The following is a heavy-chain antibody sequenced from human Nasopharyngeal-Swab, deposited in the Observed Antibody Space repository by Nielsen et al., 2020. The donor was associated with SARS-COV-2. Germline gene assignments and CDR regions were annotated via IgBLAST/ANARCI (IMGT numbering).Heavy chain of an antibody. CDR3: AKEEYCSGRSCSYLDY. D-gene: IGHD2-15*01. V-gene: IGHV3-33*06. J-gene: IGHJ4*02. CDR2: LWFDGSKE. CDR1: GFTLTKYS. Sequence: GESLKISCGVSGFTLTKYSIHWVRQAPGKGPEWMAVLWFDGSKEYYADSVKGRFTISRDNSKNTLYLQMNGLRAEDTAVYYCAKEEYCSGRSCSYLDYWGQGTLVTVSS.